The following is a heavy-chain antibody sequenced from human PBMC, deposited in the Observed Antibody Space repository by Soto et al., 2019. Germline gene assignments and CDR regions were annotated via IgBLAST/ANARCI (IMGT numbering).Heavy chain of an antibody. J-gene: IGHJ5*02. CDR3: ARDEQQRVDWFDP. CDR1: GGSIDSGDYY. V-gene: IGHV4-61*08. Sequence: SETLSLTCTVSGGSIDSGDYYWSWIRQPPGKGLEWIGYVYYSGTTNYNPFLKSRVTLSLDKSKNQFSLKMNSVTAADTAVYYCARDEQQRVDWFDPWGQGTTVTVSS. CDR2: VYYSGTT. D-gene: IGHD6-13*01.